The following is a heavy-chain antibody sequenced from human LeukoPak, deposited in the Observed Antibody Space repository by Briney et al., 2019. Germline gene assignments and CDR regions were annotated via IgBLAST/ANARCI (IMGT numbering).Heavy chain of an antibody. V-gene: IGHV4-59*12. Sequence: SETLSLTCTVSGGSISSYYWSWIRQPPGKGLEWIGYIYYSGSTNYNPSLKSRVTISVDTSKNQFSLQLNSVTPEDTAVYYCASSRDIVEQAFDIWGQGTMVTVSS. CDR1: GGSISSYY. CDR2: IYYSGST. D-gene: IGHD2-15*01. CDR3: ASSRDIVEQAFDI. J-gene: IGHJ3*02.